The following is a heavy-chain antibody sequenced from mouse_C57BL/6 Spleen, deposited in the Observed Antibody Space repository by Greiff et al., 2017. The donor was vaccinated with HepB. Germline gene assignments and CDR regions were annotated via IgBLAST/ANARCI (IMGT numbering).Heavy chain of an antibody. CDR3: ASHSGYYFDY. CDR1: GYTFTSYW. V-gene: IGHV1-64*01. Sequence: QVQLKQPGAELVKPGASVKLSCKASGYTFTSYWMHWVKQRPGQGLEWIGMIHPNSGSTNYNEKFKSKATLTVDKSSSTAYMQLSSLTSEDSAVYYCASHSGYYFDYWGQGTTLTVSS. CDR2: IHPNSGST. J-gene: IGHJ2*01. D-gene: IGHD3-2*02.